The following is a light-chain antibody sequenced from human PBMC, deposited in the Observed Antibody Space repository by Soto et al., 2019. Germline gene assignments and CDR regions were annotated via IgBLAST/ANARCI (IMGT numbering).Light chain of an antibody. CDR3: SSYTTSSSVV. CDR1: SSDVGGYNY. J-gene: IGLJ2*01. CDR2: DVS. V-gene: IGLV2-14*01. Sequence: QSALTQPPSASGSPGQSVTISCTGTSSDVGGYNYVSWYQQHPGKAPKLMIYDVSHRPSGVSNRFSGSKSGNTASLTISGLQAEDEADYYCSSYTTSSSVVFGGGTKVTVL.